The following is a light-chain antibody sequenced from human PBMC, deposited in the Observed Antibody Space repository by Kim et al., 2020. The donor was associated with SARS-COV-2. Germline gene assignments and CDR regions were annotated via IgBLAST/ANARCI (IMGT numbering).Light chain of an antibody. Sequence: PSSIYIRSSPCLLHSNGYNYFVCYLQKPGQSPHLLIYFGANRASGVPDRFSGSGSGTDFTLKISRVEAEDVGVYYCMQALQTPPTFGQGTKVDIK. CDR2: FGA. CDR1: PCLLHSNGYNY. CDR3: MQALQTPPT. V-gene: IGKV2-28*01. J-gene: IGKJ1*01.